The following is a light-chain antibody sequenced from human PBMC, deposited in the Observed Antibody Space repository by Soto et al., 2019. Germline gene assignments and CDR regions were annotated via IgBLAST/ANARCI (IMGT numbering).Light chain of an antibody. V-gene: IGLV2-11*01. CDR2: DVS. CDR3: CSCAGSYTWV. Sequence: QSALTQPRSVSGSPGQSVTISCTGTSSDVGGYNYVSWYQQHPGKAPKLMIYDVSKRPSGVPDRFSGSKSGNTASLTISGLHAEDEADYYCCSCAGSYTWVFGGGTKLTVL. J-gene: IGLJ3*02. CDR1: SSDVGGYNY.